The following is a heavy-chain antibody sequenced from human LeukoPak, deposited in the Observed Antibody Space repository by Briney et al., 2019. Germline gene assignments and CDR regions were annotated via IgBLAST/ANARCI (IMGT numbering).Heavy chain of an antibody. V-gene: IGHV4-61*02. CDR2: IYTSGST. Sequence: PSQTLSLTCTVSGGSISSGSYYWGWIRQPAGKGLEWIGRIYTSGSTNYHPSLTSRVTISVDTSTNQFSLKLSSVTAADTAAYYCARDGSRGSFYFDYWGQGTLVTVSS. D-gene: IGHD3-10*01. CDR3: ARDGSRGSFYFDY. CDR1: GGSISSGSYY. J-gene: IGHJ4*02.